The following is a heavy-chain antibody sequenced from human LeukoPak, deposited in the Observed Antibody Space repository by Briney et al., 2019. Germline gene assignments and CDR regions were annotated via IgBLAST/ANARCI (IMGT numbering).Heavy chain of an antibody. D-gene: IGHD1-26*01. CDR1: GGSISSYY. Sequence: PSETLSLTCTVSGGSISSYYWSWIRQPPGKGLEWIGYIYYSGSTNYNPSLKSRVTISVDTSKNQFSLKLSSVTAADTAVYYCARASSGNYYHFDYWGQGTLVTVSS. J-gene: IGHJ4*02. V-gene: IGHV4-59*01. CDR2: IYYSGST. CDR3: ARASSGNYYHFDY.